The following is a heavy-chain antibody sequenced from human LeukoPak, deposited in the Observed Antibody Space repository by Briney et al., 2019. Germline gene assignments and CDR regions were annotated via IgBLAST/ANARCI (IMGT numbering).Heavy chain of an antibody. D-gene: IGHD3-22*01. CDR3: ARDRVGYYYDSTPGGPFDP. CDR1: GGSISSYY. J-gene: IGHJ5*02. Sequence: SETLSLTCTVSGGSISSYYWSWIRQPPGKGLEWIGFIFYSGTTNYNPSLKSRVTISVDTSKNQFSLKLSSVTAADTAVYYCARDRVGYYYDSTPGGPFDPWGQGTLVTVSS. CDR2: IFYSGTT. V-gene: IGHV4-59*12.